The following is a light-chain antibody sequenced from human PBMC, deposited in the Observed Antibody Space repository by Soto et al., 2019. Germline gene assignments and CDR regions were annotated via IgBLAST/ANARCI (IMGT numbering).Light chain of an antibody. CDR2: GAF. Sequence: EIVMTQFPATLSVSPGERATLSCRASQSVSSNLAWYQQKPGQAPRLLIYGAFTRATGIPARFSGSGSGTEFTLTISSLQSEDFALYHCQQYNNWPITFGQGTRLEIK. V-gene: IGKV3-15*01. CDR3: QQYNNWPIT. J-gene: IGKJ5*01. CDR1: QSVSSN.